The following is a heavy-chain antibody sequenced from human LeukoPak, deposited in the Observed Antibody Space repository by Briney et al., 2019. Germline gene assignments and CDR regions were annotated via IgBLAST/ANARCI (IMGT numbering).Heavy chain of an antibody. J-gene: IGHJ4*02. V-gene: IGHV3-30*18. Sequence: GSLRLSCAASGFTFSSYGMHWVRQAPGKGLEWVAVISYDGSNKYYADSVKGRFTISRDNSKNTLYLQMNSLRAEDTAVYYCAKDPARHFYFDYWGQGTLVTVSS. CDR1: GFTFSSYG. CDR3: AKDPARHFYFDY. D-gene: IGHD3-3*02. CDR2: ISYDGSNK.